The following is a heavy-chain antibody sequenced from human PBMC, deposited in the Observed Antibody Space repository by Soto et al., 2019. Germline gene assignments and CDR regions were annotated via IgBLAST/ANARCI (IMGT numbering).Heavy chain of an antibody. Sequence: QVQLVQSGAEVKKPGASVKISCKASGYTFTRYTMNWVRQAPGQRLEWMGWINPDNGNTKSSQKFQDRVIITRDTSARTAYMDLSSLRSEDTAVYYRARGIATGQLDPWGQGTLVTVSS. V-gene: IGHV1-3*01. D-gene: IGHD2-15*01. CDR2: INPDNGNT. CDR1: GYTFTRYT. J-gene: IGHJ5*02. CDR3: ARGIATGQLDP.